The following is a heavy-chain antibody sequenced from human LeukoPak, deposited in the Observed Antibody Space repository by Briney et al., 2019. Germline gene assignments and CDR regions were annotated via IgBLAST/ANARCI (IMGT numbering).Heavy chain of an antibody. J-gene: IGHJ4*02. CDR1: GFTFSSYG. D-gene: IGHD1-26*01. CDR3: ARDSGSYSSFDY. Sequence: GGSLRLSCAASGFTFSSYGMHWVRQAPGKGLEWVAVIWYDGSNKYYADSVKGRFTISRDNSKNTLYLQMNSLRAEVTAVYYCARDSGSYSSFDYWGQGTLVTVSS. CDR2: IWYDGSNK. V-gene: IGHV3-33*01.